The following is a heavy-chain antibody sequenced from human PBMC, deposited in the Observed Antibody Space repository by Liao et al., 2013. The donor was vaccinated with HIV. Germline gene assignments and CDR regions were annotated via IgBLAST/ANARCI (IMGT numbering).Heavy chain of an antibody. J-gene: IGHJ4*02. CDR2: IYYTGNT. V-gene: IGHV4-59*01. Sequence: QVQLQESGSGLVKPSETLSLTCTVSGGSFFNYYWSWIRQSPGKGLEWIGYIYYTGNTNYNPSLRSRVTVKLDTSKNQFSLRLSSVTAADTAMYYCVRGGSGTSFDYWGQGTLVIVSS. CDR1: GGSFFNYY. D-gene: IGHD1-26*01. CDR3: VRGGSGTSFDY.